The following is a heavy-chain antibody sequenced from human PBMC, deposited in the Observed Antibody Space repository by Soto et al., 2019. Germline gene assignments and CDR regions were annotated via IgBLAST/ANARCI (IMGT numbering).Heavy chain of an antibody. CDR3: ARDVGRILDY. CDR2: ARQDGVDK. CDR1: GFNLGNYW. V-gene: IGHV3-7*03. Sequence: GGSLRLSCTASGFNLGNYWIAWVRQAPGKGLEWSANARQDGVDKGHSDSWRDAFTIITEEAGNSLLLQMNRLSAEDTAVYFCARDVGRILDYWGQGPLVTVSS. J-gene: IGHJ4*02.